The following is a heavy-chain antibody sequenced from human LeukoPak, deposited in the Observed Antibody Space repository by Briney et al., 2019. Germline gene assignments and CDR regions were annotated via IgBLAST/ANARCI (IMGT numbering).Heavy chain of an antibody. V-gene: IGHV4-34*01. CDR2: INHSGST. CDR3: ARGPTLPHVLRYFQTPYYYYSGMDV. J-gene: IGHJ6*02. Sequence: PSETLSLTCAVYGGSFSGYYWSWIRQPPGKGLEWIGEINHSGSTNYNPSLKSRVTISVDTSKNQFSLKLSSVTAADTAVYYCARGPTLPHVLRYFQTPYYYYSGMDVWGQGTTVTVSS. CDR1: GGSFSGYY. D-gene: IGHD3-9*01.